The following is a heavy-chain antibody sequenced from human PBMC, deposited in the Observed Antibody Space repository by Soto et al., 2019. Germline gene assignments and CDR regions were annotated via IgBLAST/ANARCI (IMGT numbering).Heavy chain of an antibody. D-gene: IGHD4-17*01. Sequence: QVQLQESGPGLVKPSETLSLTCTVSGGSISSYYWSWIRQPPGKGLEWIGYIYYSGSTNYNPSLTRRVTISVDTSKNQFSLKLSSVTAADTAVYYCASSKHDYGDPDYWFDPWGQGTLVTVSS. CDR3: ASSKHDYGDPDYWFDP. V-gene: IGHV4-59*01. J-gene: IGHJ5*02. CDR1: GGSISSYY. CDR2: IYYSGST.